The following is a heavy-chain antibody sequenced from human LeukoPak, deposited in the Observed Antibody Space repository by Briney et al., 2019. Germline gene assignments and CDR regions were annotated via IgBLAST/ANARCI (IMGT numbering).Heavy chain of an antibody. CDR1: GGTFSSYA. CDR3: ARLQSLYATLLGDY. V-gene: IGHV1-69*04. D-gene: IGHD2-8*01. J-gene: IGHJ4*02. Sequence: ASVKVSCKASGGTFSSYAISWVRQAPGQGLEWMGRIIPILGIANYAQKFQGRVTITADKSTSTAYMELSSLRSEDTAVYYCARLQSLYATLLGDYWGQGTLVTVSS. CDR2: IIPILGIA.